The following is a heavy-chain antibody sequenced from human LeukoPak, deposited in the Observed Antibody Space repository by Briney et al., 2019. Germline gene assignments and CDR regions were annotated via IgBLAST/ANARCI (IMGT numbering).Heavy chain of an antibody. CDR1: GGSIDSSSYS. J-gene: IGHJ5*02. Sequence: SETLSLTCTVSGGSIDSSSYSWGWIRQAPGKGLEWIGSIHSDWRSFYNPSLKTRVTISVDTSKNQFSLKLSSVTAADTAMYYCAKDLTVTGVNYFDPWGQGTLVTVSS. V-gene: IGHV4-39*07. D-gene: IGHD4-11*01. CDR2: IHSDWRS. CDR3: AKDLTVTGVNYFDP.